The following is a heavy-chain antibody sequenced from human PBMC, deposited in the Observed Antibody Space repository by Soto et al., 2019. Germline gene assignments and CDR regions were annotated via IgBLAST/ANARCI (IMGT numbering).Heavy chain of an antibody. CDR1: GGSFSGYY. V-gene: IGHV4-34*01. CDR3: ARGGAGSYRKTKDEPLLWFGVVKVSHYGMDV. J-gene: IGHJ6*02. CDR2: INLSEGT. Sequence: SETLSLTCAVYGGSFSGYYWSWIRQPPGKGLGGMGEINLSEGTNYTPSPKSRVTISLDTSRNQFSLKLSSVTAADTAVYYCARGGAGSYRKTKDEPLLWFGVVKVSHYGMDVWGQGTTVTVSS. D-gene: IGHD3-10*01.